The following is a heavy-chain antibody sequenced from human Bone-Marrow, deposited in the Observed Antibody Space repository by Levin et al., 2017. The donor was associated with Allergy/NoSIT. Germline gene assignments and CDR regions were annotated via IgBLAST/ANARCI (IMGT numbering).Heavy chain of an antibody. CDR2: IRSKANNYAT. CDR1: GFTFSGSP. CDR3: TTPSYSALVGYYYYGMDV. Sequence: PGGSLRLSCAASGFTFSGSPMHWVRQASGKGLEWVGRIRSKANNYATAYAASVKGRFTISRDDSKNTAYLQMNSLKTEDTAVYYCTTPSYSALVGYYYYGMDVWGQGTTVTVSS. V-gene: IGHV3-73*01. J-gene: IGHJ6*02. D-gene: IGHD1-26*01.